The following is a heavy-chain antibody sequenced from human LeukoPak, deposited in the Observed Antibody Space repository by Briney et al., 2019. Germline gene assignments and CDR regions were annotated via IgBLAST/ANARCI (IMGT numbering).Heavy chain of an antibody. D-gene: IGHD6-19*01. CDR3: ARDLDSSGFVDR. V-gene: IGHV3-33*01. CDR1: GFTFRNYG. CDR2: IWYDGSNR. Sequence: GSYLRLSCAASGFTFRNYGMQWVRQAAGKGLVWVAVIWYDGSNRYYADSVKGRFTISRDNSKNTLYLQMNSLRAEDTAVYYCARDLDSSGFVDRWGQGTLVTVSS. J-gene: IGHJ5*02.